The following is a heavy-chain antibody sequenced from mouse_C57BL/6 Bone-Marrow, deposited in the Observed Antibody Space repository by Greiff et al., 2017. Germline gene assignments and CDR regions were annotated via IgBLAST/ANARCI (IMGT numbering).Heavy chain of an antibody. Sequence: VQLQQSGTVLARPGASVKMSCTTSGFTFTSYWMHWVKQRPGQGLEWIGAIYPGNSDTRYNQKFKGKAKLTAVTSASTAYMELSSLTNEDSAVYYCTRVGIDSSGYYAMDYWGQGTSVTVSS. J-gene: IGHJ4*01. CDR1: GFTFTSYW. D-gene: IGHD3-2*02. CDR3: TRVGIDSSGYYAMDY. V-gene: IGHV1-5*01. CDR2: IYPGNSDT.